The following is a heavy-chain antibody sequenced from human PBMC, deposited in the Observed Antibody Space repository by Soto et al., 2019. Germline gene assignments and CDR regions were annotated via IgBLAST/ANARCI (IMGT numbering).Heavy chain of an antibody. D-gene: IGHD2-2*01. CDR1: GYTFSSYG. CDR2: ISAYNGNT. J-gene: IGHJ6*02. Sequence: ASVKVSCKASGYTFSSYGISWVRQAPGQGLEWVGWISAYNGNTNYAQKLQGRVTMTTDTSTSTAYMELRSLRSDDTAVYYCAREWDLGYCSSTSCSRGYYYGMDVWGQGTTVTVSS. CDR3: AREWDLGYCSSTSCSRGYYYGMDV. V-gene: IGHV1-18*01.